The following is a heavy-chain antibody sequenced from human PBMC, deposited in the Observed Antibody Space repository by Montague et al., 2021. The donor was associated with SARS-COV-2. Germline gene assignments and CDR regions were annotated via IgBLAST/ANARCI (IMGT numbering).Heavy chain of an antibody. Sequence: SETLSLTCTVSGGSISSSSYYWGWIRQPPGKGLEWIGSIFYSGSTDYNPSLKSRVTISLDTSKNQFSLKLSSVTAADTAVYYCASMVRAQVYYFDYWGQGTLVTVSS. CDR2: IFYSGST. CDR3: ASMVRAQVYYFDY. V-gene: IGHV4-39*01. J-gene: IGHJ4*02. CDR1: GGSISSSSYY. D-gene: IGHD3-10*01.